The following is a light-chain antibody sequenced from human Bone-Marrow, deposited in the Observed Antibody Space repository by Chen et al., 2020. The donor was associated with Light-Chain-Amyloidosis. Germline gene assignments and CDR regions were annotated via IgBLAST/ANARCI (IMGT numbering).Light chain of an antibody. V-gene: IGKV3-20*01. J-gene: IGKJ1*01. CDR2: STS. CDR1: QSVVSRD. Sequence: IVLTQSPVTLSFSPGDRATLSCRASQSVVSRDLAWYQQRPGQAPRLLIYSTSSRATGVPDRFSGSGSGTDFTLTITRLEPEDFAVYYCQQYDNSPMWTFGQGTKVEIK. CDR3: QQYDNSPMWT.